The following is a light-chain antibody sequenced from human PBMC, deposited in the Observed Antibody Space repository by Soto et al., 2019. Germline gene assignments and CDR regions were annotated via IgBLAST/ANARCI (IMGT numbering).Light chain of an antibody. CDR1: QSVGHMF. Sequence: EIVLTQSPDTLSLSPGDRVTLSCRASQSVGHMFLAWFQQKPGQAPRLLIFDAYRRATGIPDRFSGSGSGTNFALTISRLEPEDFALYYCHQYASSFGTFGQGTKVDIK. V-gene: IGKV3-20*01. J-gene: IGKJ1*01. CDR2: DAY. CDR3: HQYASSFGT.